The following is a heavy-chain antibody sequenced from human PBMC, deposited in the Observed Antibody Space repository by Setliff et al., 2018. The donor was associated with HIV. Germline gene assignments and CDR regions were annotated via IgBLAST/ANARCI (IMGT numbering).Heavy chain of an antibody. CDR3: ARPHSGRGGGAYFDP. CDR2: ILDGRVT. V-gene: IGHV4-39*01. CDR1: GDSITSGHFY. Sequence: PSETLSLTCAVSGDSITSGHFYWGWIRQAPGKGLEWIGNILDGRVTFFNPSLRGRVTISVDASKNQVSLNLRSVTAAASAVYHCARPHSGRGGGAYFDPWGQGILVTVSS. D-gene: IGHD6-19*01. J-gene: IGHJ5*02.